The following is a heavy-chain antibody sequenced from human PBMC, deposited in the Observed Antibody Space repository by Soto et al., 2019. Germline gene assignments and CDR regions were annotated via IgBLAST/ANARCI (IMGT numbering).Heavy chain of an antibody. D-gene: IGHD5-12*01. V-gene: IGHV4-30-2*01. Sequence: PLETLSLTCAVSGGSISSGCYSWSWIRQPPGKGLEWIGYIYHSGSTYYNPSLKSRVTISVDRSKNQFSLKLSSVTAADTAVYYCAAGGGLPRYYWGQGTLVTVSS. CDR2: IYHSGST. J-gene: IGHJ4*02. CDR1: GGSISSGCYS. CDR3: AAGGGLPRYY.